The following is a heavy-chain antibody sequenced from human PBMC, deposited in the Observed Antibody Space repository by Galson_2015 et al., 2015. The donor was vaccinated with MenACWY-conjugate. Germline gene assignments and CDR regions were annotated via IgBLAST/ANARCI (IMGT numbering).Heavy chain of an antibody. V-gene: IGHV4-59*08. Sequence: ETLSLTCTVSGGSISSYYWSWIRQPPGKGLEWIGYIYYSGSTNYNPSLKSRVTISVDTSKNQFSLKLSSVTAADTAVYYCARQRYCSSTSCYSGRRNPAYYYYYGMDVWGQGTTVTVSS. CDR2: IYYSGST. CDR3: ARQRYCSSTSCYSGRRNPAYYYYYGMDV. D-gene: IGHD2-2*02. CDR1: GGSISSYY. J-gene: IGHJ6*02.